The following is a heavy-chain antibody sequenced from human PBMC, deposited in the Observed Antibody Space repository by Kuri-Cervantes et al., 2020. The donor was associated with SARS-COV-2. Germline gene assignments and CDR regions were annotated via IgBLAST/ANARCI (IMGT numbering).Heavy chain of an antibody. CDR3: ARGRDFWSGYQDSYYYYYYMDV. D-gene: IGHD3-3*01. J-gene: IGHJ6*03. V-gene: IGHV3-21*01. CDR1: GFTFSSYS. CDR2: ISSSSSYI. Sequence: GESLKISCVASGFTFSSYSMNWVRQAPGKGLEWVSSISSSSSYIYYADSVKGRSTISRDNAKNSLYLQMNSLRAEDTAVYYCARGRDFWSGYQDSYYYYYYMDVWGKGTTVTVSS.